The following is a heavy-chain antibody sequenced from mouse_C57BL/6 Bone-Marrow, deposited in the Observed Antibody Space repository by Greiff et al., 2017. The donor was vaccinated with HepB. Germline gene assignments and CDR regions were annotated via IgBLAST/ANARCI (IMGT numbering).Heavy chain of an antibody. CDR3: ARRWLRRYWYFDV. J-gene: IGHJ1*03. CDR1: GYTFTSYW. V-gene: IGHV1-61*01. D-gene: IGHD2-2*01. CDR2: IYPSDSET. Sequence: QVQLQQPGAELVRPGSSVKLSCKASGYTFTSYWMDWVKQRPGQGLEWIGNIYPSDSETHYNQKFKDKATLTVDKSSSTAYMQLSSLTSEDSAVYYCARRWLRRYWYFDVWGTGTTVTVSS.